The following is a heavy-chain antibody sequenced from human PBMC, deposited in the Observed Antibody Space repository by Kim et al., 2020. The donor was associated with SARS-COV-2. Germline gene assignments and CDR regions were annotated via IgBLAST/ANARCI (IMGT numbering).Heavy chain of an antibody. V-gene: IGHV3-30*04. CDR1: GFTFSSYA. Sequence: GGSLRLSCAASGFTFSSYAMHWVRQAPGKGLEWVAVISYDLSNKYYADSVNGRFTISRDNSKNTLYLQMNSLRAEDTAVYYCARDYNYDILTGYYIVGWFDPWGQGTLVTVSS. J-gene: IGHJ5*02. CDR2: ISYDLSNK. D-gene: IGHD3-9*01. CDR3: ARDYNYDILTGYYIVGWFDP.